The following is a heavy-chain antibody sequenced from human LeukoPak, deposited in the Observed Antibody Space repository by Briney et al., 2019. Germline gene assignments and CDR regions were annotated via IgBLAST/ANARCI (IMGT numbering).Heavy chain of an antibody. CDR2: IYHSGST. V-gene: IGHV4-59*08. D-gene: IGHD5-24*01. CDR1: VGSLISYF. Sequence: SETLSLTRTDSVGSLISYFWTWLRQPPGKGLEWIGYIYHSGSTNYNPSIKSRVTISVDTSKNQFSLRLTSVTAAATAVYYCARHERYGTSGFPPAHIDYWGQGALVTVSS. J-gene: IGHJ4*02. CDR3: ARHERYGTSGFPPAHIDY.